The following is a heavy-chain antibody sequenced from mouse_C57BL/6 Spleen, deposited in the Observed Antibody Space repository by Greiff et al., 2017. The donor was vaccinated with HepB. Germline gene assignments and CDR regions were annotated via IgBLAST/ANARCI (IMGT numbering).Heavy chain of an antibody. CDR1: GFTFTDYY. V-gene: IGHV7-3*01. CDR3: ARYLKGYYFDY. J-gene: IGHJ2*01. CDR2: IRNKANGYTT. Sequence: VESGGGLVQPGGSLSLSCAASGFTFTDYYMSWVRQPPGKALEWLGFIRNKANGYTTEYSASVKGRFTLSRDNSQSILYLQMNALRAEDSATYYCARYLKGYYFDYWGQGTTLTVSS.